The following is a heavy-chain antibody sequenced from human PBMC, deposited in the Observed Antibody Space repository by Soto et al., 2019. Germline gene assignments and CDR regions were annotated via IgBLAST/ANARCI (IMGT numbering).Heavy chain of an antibody. J-gene: IGHJ6*04. CDR2: ISYDGSNK. CDR1: GFTFSSYG. D-gene: IGHD2-8*01. Sequence: GGSLRLSCAASGFTFSSYGMHWVRQAPGKGLEWVAVISYDGSNKYYADSVKGRFTISRDNSKNTLYLQMNSLRAEDTAVYYCASDPRRCECFFLYGMDGCGKGTPVTVSS. V-gene: IGHV3-30*03. CDR3: ASDPRRCECFFLYGMDG.